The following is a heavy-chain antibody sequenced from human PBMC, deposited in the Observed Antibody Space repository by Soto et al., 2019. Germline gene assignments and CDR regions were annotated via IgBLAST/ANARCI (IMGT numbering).Heavy chain of an antibody. CDR3: ARHAPRKAAIVNWFDP. D-gene: IGHD2-2*01. CDR1: GYSFTSYW. Sequence: PGESLKISCKGSGYSFTSYWISWVRQMPGKGLEWMGRIDPSDSYTNYSPSFQGHVTISADKSISTAYLQWSSLKASDTAMYYCARHAPRKAAIVNWFDPWGQGTLVTVSS. CDR2: IDPSDSYT. V-gene: IGHV5-10-1*01. J-gene: IGHJ5*02.